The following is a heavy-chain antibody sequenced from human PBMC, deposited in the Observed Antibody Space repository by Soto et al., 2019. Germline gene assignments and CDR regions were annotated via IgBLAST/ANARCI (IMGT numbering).Heavy chain of an antibody. V-gene: IGHV1-46*01. Sequence: QVRLVQSGAEVKKPGASVRVSCKASGYSLTNYFMHWVRQAPGHGLEWMGIINPSTGGTSYAQKFQGRVTMTSDTSTSTVYMELSSLRSEDTAVYYCARGNLGDSRLGYWGQGTLVTVSS. J-gene: IGHJ4*02. CDR3: ARGNLGDSRLGY. CDR2: INPSTGGT. D-gene: IGHD3-22*01. CDR1: GYSLTNYF.